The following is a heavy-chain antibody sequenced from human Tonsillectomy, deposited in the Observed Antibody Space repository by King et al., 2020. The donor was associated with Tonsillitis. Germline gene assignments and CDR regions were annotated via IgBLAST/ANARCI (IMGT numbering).Heavy chain of an antibody. CDR3: TADTSGYYEY. CDR2: TRNKANSYTT. J-gene: IGHJ4*02. CDR1: GFTFSDHY. Sequence: VQLVESGGGLVQPGGSLTLSCAASGFTFSDHYMDWVRQAPGTGLEWVGRTRNKANSYTTEYAASVKGRFTISRDESKNSLYLQMNSLKTEDTAVYYCTADTSGYYEYWGQGTLVTVSS. V-gene: IGHV3-72*01. D-gene: IGHD3-22*01.